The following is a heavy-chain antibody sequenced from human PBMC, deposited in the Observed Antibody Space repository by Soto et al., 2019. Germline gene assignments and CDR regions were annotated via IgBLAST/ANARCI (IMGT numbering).Heavy chain of an antibody. D-gene: IGHD2-15*01. CDR3: ARRYCSGGSCYNRKHNWFDP. CDR1: GGSISSYY. J-gene: IGHJ5*02. V-gene: IGHV4-59*08. CDR2: IYYSGST. Sequence: QVQLQESGPGLVKPSETLSLTCTVSGGSISSYYWSWIRQPPGKGLEWIGYIYYSGSTNYNPSLKSRVTISVDTSKNQFSLKLSSVTAADTAVYYCARRYCSGGSCYNRKHNWFDPWGQGTLVTVYS.